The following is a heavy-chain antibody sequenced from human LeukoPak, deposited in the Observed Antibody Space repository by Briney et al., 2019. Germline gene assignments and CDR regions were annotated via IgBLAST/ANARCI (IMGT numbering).Heavy chain of an antibody. Sequence: ASETLSLTCAVYGGSFSGYYWTWIRQPPGQGLEWMGGINHNGGATYNPSLKSRVTISVDTSKNQFSLKLWSVTAADTAVYYCARTYYGAGTSYSSYWGQGSLVTVSS. D-gene: IGHD3-10*01. CDR2: INHNGGA. V-gene: IGHV4-34*01. CDR1: GGSFSGYY. CDR3: ARTYYGAGTSYSSY. J-gene: IGHJ4*02.